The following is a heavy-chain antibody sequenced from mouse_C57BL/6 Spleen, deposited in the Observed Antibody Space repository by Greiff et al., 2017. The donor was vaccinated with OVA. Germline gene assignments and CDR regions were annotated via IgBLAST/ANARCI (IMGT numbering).Heavy chain of an antibody. CDR3: ARENYYGGV. V-gene: IGHV1-82*01. J-gene: IGHJ3*01. Sequence: VQLQQSGPELVKPGASVKISCKASGYAFSSSWMNWVKQRPGQGLEWIGRIYPGDGDTNYNGKFKGKATLTADKSSSTAYMQLSSLTSEDSAVSFCARENYYGGVWGQGTLVTVSA. D-gene: IGHD1-1*02. CDR2: IYPGDGDT. CDR1: GYAFSSSW.